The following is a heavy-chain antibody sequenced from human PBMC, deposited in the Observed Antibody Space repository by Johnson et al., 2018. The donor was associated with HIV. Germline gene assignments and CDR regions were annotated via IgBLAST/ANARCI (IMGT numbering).Heavy chain of an antibody. CDR2: ISYDGSNQ. V-gene: IGHV3-30*04. J-gene: IGHJ3*02. CDR3: AAYYDFWSGSYTSGFDI. Sequence: QMQLVESGGGLVKPGGSLRLSRAASGFTFSSCDMHWVRQAPGKGLEWETIISYDGSNQYYADSVKGRFTISRDNSKNTVFLQMNSLRPEDTAMYYCAAYYDFWSGSYTSGFDIWGQGTMVTVSS. D-gene: IGHD3-3*01. CDR1: GFTFSSCD.